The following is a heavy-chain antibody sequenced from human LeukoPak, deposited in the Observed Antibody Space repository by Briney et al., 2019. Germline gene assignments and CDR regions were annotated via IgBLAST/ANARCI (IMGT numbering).Heavy chain of an antibody. CDR2: FDPEDGET. CDR3: TAAGTGYYGMDV. CDR1: GYTLTELS. V-gene: IGHV1-24*01. J-gene: IGHJ6*04. D-gene: IGHD6-13*01. Sequence: GASVKASCKVSGYTLTELSMHWVRQAPGNGLEGMGGFDPEDGETIYAQKFQGRVTMTEDTSTDTAYMELSSLRSEDTAVYYCTAAGTGYYGMDVWGKGTTVTVSS.